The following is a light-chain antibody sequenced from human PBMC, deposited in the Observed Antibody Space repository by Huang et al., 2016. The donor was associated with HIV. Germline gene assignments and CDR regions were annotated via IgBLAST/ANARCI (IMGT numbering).Light chain of an antibody. CDR2: GAS. J-gene: IGKJ4*01. Sequence: EIVLTQSPGPLSLSPGERATLSCWASQSVNSKYLAWYQQKPGQAPRLLIYGASTRATGIPDRVSGSGSGTDFTLTISRLEPEDLAVYYCHQYYRSHTFGGGTKVEIK. V-gene: IGKV3-20*01. CDR1: QSVNSKY. CDR3: HQYYRSHT.